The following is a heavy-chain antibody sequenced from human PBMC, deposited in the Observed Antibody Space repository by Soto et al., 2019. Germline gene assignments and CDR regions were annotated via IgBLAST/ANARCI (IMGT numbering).Heavy chain of an antibody. J-gene: IGHJ6*02. D-gene: IGHD5-12*01. V-gene: IGHV1-69*01. CDR1: GGTFSSYA. CDR3: AREGSGYDSGYYGMDV. Sequence: QVQLVQSGAEVKKPGSSVKVSCKASGGTFSSYAISWVRQAPGQGLEWMGGIIPIFGTANYAQKFQGRVTITADESTRTAYMELSSVRSEDTAVYYCAREGSGYDSGYYGMDVWGPGTTVTVSS. CDR2: IIPIFGTA.